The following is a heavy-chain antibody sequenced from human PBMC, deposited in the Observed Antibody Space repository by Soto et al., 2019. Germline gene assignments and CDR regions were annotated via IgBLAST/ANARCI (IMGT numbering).Heavy chain of an antibody. J-gene: IGHJ6*02. CDR1: GFTFDDYA. CDR2: ISWNSGNI. D-gene: IGHD4-17*01. Sequence: GGSLRLSCAASGFTFDDYAMHWVRQVLGKGLEWVSSISWNSGNIGYADSVKGRFTTSRDNAKNSLYLQMNSLRPEDTALYYCARDFTVASPFPYYYYGMDVWGQGTTVTVSS. CDR3: ARDFTVASPFPYYYYGMDV. V-gene: IGHV3-9*01.